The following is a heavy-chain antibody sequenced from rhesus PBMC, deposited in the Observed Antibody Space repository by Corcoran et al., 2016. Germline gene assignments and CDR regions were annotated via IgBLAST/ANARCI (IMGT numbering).Heavy chain of an antibody. CDR1: GGSISGYYL. CDR3: ARETGVLTALFDY. Sequence: QVQLQESGPGVVKPSETLSLTCAVSGGSISGYYLWSWIRQPPGKGLEWIGYIYGGRGSTSYNPSLKSRVIISIDPSKNQFSLKLSSVTAADTAVYYCARETGVLTALFDYWGQGVLVTVSS. D-gene: IGHD2-15*01. V-gene: IGHV4S7*01. CDR2: IYGGRGST. J-gene: IGHJ4*01.